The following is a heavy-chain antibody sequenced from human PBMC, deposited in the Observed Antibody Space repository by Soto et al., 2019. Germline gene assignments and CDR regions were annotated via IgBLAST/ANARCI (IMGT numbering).Heavy chain of an antibody. D-gene: IGHD3-9*01. CDR2: IKSIADGGTI. Sequence: EVKMVESGGGLEKPGGSLRLSCVVTGLTFSDAWMIWVRQAPGKGLEWVGHIKSIADGGTIDYAASVKGRFTISRDQSKSNSTLFLQMSSLKAEDTAMYYCTTGRTYRDFLTGLRGLYYLDRWGQGTLVTVSS. CDR3: TTGRTYRDFLTGLRGLYYLDR. CDR1: GLTFSDAW. J-gene: IGHJ4*02. V-gene: IGHV3-15*01.